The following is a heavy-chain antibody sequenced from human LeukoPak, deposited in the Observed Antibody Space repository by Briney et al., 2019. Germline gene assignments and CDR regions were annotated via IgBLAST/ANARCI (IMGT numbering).Heavy chain of an antibody. J-gene: IGHJ4*02. CDR3: ARDLRLSSGYLLYYFDS. CDR2: IWYDGSNQ. V-gene: IGHV3-33*01. Sequence: GGSLRLSCAASGFTFSTYAMHWVRQAPGKGLGWVAVIWYDGSNQYYADSVKGRFTISRDNSKNTLSLQMNGLRAEDTAVYYCARDLRLSSGYLLYYFDSWGQGTLVTVSS. D-gene: IGHD3-22*01. CDR1: GFTFSTYA.